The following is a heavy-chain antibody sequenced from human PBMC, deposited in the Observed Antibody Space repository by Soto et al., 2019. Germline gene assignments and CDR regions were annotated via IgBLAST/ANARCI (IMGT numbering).Heavy chain of an antibody. CDR3: AKGDITGPSYLGL. CDR1: GFTFSDYA. D-gene: IGHD1-20*01. J-gene: IGHJ4*02. V-gene: IGHV3-43D*03. CDR2: INWDGGTT. Sequence: GGSLRLSCAASGFTFSDYAMHWVRQAPGRSLEWVSVINWDGGTTFYADSVKGRFIISRDNTENSLYLQMDSLRAEDSAFYYCAKGDITGPSYLGLWARGPLVTVPS.